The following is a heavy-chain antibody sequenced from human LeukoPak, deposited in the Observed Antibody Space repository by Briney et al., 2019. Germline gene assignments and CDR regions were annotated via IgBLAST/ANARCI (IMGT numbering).Heavy chain of an antibody. Sequence: GGSLRLSCAASGFTFSSYWMHWLRQAPGKGLVWVSRINSDGSSTSYADSVKGRFTISRDNAKNTLYLQMNSLRGEDTAVYYCATSSSSWHAIDYWGQGTLVTVSS. J-gene: IGHJ4*02. V-gene: IGHV3-74*01. CDR3: ATSSSSWHAIDY. D-gene: IGHD6-13*01. CDR1: GFTFSSYW. CDR2: INSDGSST.